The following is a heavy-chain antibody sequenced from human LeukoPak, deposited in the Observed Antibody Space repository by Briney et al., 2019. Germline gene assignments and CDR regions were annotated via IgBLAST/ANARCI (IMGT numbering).Heavy chain of an antibody. D-gene: IGHD6-13*01. J-gene: IGHJ4*02. Sequence: GGSLRLSCAASGFTFSSYSMNWVRQAPGKGLEWVSYISSSSSTIYYADSVKGRFTISRDNAKNSLYLQMNSLRAEDTAVYYCARGALYSSSLNYFDYWGQGTLVTVSS. CDR3: ARGALYSSSLNYFDY. CDR2: ISSSSSTI. CDR1: GFTFSSYS. V-gene: IGHV3-48*04.